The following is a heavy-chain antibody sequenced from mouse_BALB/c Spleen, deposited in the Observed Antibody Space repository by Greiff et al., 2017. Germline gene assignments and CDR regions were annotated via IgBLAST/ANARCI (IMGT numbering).Heavy chain of an antibody. CDR2: IWAGGST. CDR1: GFSLTSYG. Sequence: VQLQQSGPGLVAPSQSLSITCTVSGFSLTSYGVHWVRQPPGKGLEWLGVIWAGGSTNYNSALMSRLSISKDNSKSQVFLKMNSLQTDDTAMYYCAREGYFGSSLAWFAYWGQGTLVTVSA. CDR3: AREGYFGSSLAWFAY. V-gene: IGHV2-9*02. D-gene: IGHD1-1*01. J-gene: IGHJ3*01.